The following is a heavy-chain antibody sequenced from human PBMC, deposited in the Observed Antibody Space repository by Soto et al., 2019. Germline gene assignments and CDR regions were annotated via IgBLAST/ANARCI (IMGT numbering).Heavy chain of an antibody. V-gene: IGHV3-30*18. CDR3: AKDRKYQLLPSVGDYYYGMDV. Sequence: PGGSLTLSSAASGFTLCSYGMHWVRQAPGKGLEWVAVISYDGSNKYYADSVKGRFTISRDNSKNTLYLQMNSLRAEDTAVYYCAKDRKYQLLPSVGDYYYGMDVWRQGPTVTVS. CDR2: ISYDGSNK. CDR1: GFTLCSYG. D-gene: IGHD2-2*01. J-gene: IGHJ6*02.